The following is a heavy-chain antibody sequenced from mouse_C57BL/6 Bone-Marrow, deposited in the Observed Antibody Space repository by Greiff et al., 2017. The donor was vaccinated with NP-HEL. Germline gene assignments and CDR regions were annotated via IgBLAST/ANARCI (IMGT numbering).Heavy chain of an antibody. D-gene: IGHD3-2*02. CDR2: IDPETGGT. CDR3: TRKGGAAQAPFAY. CDR1: GYTFTDYE. V-gene: IGHV1-15*01. Sequence: VKVVESGAELVRPGASVTLSCKASGYTFTDYEMHWVKQTPVHGLEWIGAIDPETGGTASNQQFKGKAILTADKSSSTAYMELRSLTSEDSAVYYCTRKGGAAQAPFAYWGQGTLVTVSA. J-gene: IGHJ3*01.